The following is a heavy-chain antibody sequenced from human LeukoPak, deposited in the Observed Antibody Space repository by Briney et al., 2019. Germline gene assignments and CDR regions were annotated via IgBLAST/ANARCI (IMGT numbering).Heavy chain of an antibody. CDR2: INPSGGST. J-gene: IGHJ3*02. CDR1: GYTFTSYY. CDR3: ARVLQWGLGYDAFDI. V-gene: IGHV1-46*03. D-gene: IGHD1-26*01. Sequence: ASVKVSCKASGYTFTSYYMHWVRQAPGQGLEWMGIINPSGGSTSYAQKFQGRVTMTRDTSTSTVYMELSSLRSEDTAVYYCARVLQWGLGYDAFDIWGQGTMVTVSS.